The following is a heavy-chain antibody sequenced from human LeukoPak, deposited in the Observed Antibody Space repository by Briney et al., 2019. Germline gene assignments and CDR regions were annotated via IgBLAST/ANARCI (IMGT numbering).Heavy chain of an antibody. D-gene: IGHD3-10*01. CDR1: GGSFSGYY. J-gene: IGHJ3*02. CDR3: AKSNGYGLVDI. V-gene: IGHV4-34*01. CDR2: INHSGST. Sequence: PSETLSLTCAVYGGSFSGYYWSWIRQPPGKGLEWIGEINHSGSTNYNPSLKSRVTISLETSKNQFSLKLSSVTAADTAVYYCAKSNGYGLVDIWGQATMVSVSS.